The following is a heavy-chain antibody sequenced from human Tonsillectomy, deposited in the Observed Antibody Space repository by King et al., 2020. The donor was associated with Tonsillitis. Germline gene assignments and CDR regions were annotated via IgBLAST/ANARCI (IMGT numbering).Heavy chain of an antibody. CDR1: GFTFSSYS. CDR2: ITSSSSTI. J-gene: IGHJ4*02. CDR3: ARKADYPIVDFDY. D-gene: IGHD4-11*01. Sequence: VQLVESGGGLVQPGGSLRLSCAASGFTFSSYSMNWVRQAPGKGLEWVSHITSSSSTIYYADSVKGRFTISRDNAKNSLYLQMNSLRDEDTAVYYCARKADYPIVDFDYWGQGTLVTVSS. V-gene: IGHV3-48*02.